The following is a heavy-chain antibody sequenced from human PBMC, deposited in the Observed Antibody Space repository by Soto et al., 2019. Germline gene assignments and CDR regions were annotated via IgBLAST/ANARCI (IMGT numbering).Heavy chain of an antibody. CDR2: IDWDDDK. Sequence: SGPTLVNPTQTLTLTCTFSGFSLSTSGMCVSWIRQPPGKALEWLARIDWDDDKYYSTSLKTRLTISKDTSKNQVVLTMTNMDPVDTATYYCARHIVARGYYYYGMDVWGQGTTVTVS. CDR1: GFSLSTSGMC. D-gene: IGHD2-15*01. CDR3: ARHIVARGYYYYGMDV. J-gene: IGHJ6*02. V-gene: IGHV2-70*11.